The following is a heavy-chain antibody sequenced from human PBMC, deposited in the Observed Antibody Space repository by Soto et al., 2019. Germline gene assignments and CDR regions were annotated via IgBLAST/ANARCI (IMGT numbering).Heavy chain of an antibody. Sequence: QVQLVQSGAEVKKPGSSVKVSCKASGGTFSSYTISWVRQAPGQGLEWMGRIIPILGIANYAQKFQGRVTXTXXKSTSTAYMEMSSLRSEETAVYSCARYGKGCPFDYWGQGSLVTVSS. D-gene: IGHD2-8*01. CDR3: ARYGKGCPFDY. CDR1: GGTFSSYT. V-gene: IGHV1-69*02. J-gene: IGHJ4*02. CDR2: IIPILGIA.